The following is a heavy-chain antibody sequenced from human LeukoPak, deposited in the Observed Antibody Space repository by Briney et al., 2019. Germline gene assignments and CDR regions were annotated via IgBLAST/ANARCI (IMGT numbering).Heavy chain of an antibody. Sequence: KASEIPSLTCTVSGGSIRSYYWSWIRQPPGKGLEWIGYIYYSRNTDSNPSLKSRVTISVDTSKNQFSLNLRSVTAADTAVYYCARLPGYWFDPWGKGTPVSSSS. J-gene: IGHJ5*02. CDR3: ARLPGYWFDP. CDR2: IYYSRNT. D-gene: IGHD3-10*01. CDR1: GGSIRSYY. V-gene: IGHV4-59*01.